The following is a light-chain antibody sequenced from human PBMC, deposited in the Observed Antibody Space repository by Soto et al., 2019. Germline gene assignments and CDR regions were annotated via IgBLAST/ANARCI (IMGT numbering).Light chain of an antibody. J-gene: IGKJ1*01. Sequence: EIVMTQSAVSLSVSPGERATLSCRASQSVSSNLAWYQQKPGQAPSLLIYGAFTRATGIPARFSGTGSGTEFTLTISSLQSEDLALYYCQQYNDLPLTFGQGTKVDI. CDR3: QQYNDLPLT. CDR2: GAF. V-gene: IGKV3-15*01. CDR1: QSVSSN.